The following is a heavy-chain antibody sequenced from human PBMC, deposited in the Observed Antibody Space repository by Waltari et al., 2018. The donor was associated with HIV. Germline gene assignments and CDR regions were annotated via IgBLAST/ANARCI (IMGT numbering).Heavy chain of an antibody. CDR3: ASGRQQYCSNGVCLWYYFDY. D-gene: IGHD2-8*01. CDR2: IWYDGSNK. CDR1: GFTFSSYA. V-gene: IGHV3-33*01. Sequence: QVQLVESGGGVVQPGRSLRLSCAASGFTFSSYAMHWVRQAPGKGLEWVALIWYDGSNKDYADSGKGRFTISRDNSKNTLYLQMNSLRAEDTAVYYCASGRQQYCSNGVCLWYYFDYWGQGTLVTVSS. J-gene: IGHJ4*02.